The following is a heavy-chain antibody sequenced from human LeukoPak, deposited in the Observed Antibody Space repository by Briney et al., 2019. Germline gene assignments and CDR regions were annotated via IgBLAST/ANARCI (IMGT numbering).Heavy chain of an antibody. CDR3: ATMTTYDY. J-gene: IGHJ4*02. D-gene: IGHD4-17*01. V-gene: IGHV3-7*01. Sequence: PGGSLRLSCAASGFTFSSYWMTWVRQAPGKGLEWVANINQDGGEKYYVDSVKGRFTISRDNAKNSLYLQMSSLRAEDTAVYYRATMTTYDYWGQGTLVTVSS. CDR2: INQDGGEK. CDR1: GFTFSSYW.